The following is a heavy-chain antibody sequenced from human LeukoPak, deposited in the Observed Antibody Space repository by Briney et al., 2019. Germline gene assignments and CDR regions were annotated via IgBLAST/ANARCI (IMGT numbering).Heavy chain of an antibody. CDR1: GGSISSHY. V-gene: IGHV4-59*11. J-gene: IGHJ3*02. CDR3: ARQDPGGSGHI. CDR2: IYYSGST. Sequence: PSETLSLTCTVSGGSISSHYWSWIRQPPGKGLEWIGYIYYSGSTNYNPSLKSRVTISVDTSKNQFSLKLSSVTAADTAVYYCARQDPGGSGHIWGQGTMVTVSS. D-gene: IGHD2-15*01.